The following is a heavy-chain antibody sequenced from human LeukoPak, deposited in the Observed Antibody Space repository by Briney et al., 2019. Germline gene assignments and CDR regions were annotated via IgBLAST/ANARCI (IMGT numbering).Heavy chain of an antibody. D-gene: IGHD2-2*01. V-gene: IGHV3-64*01. Sequence: GGSLRLSCAASGFTFSSYAMHWVRQAPGKGLEYVSAISSNGGSTYYANSVKGRFTISRDNSKNTLYLQMNSLRAEDTAVYYCARDLCSSTSCYEIDYWGQGTLVTVSS. CDR2: ISSNGGST. CDR1: GFTFSSYA. CDR3: ARDLCSSTSCYEIDY. J-gene: IGHJ4*02.